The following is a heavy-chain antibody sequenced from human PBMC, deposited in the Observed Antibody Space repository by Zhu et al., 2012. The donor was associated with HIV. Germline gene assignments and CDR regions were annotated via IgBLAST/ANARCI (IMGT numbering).Heavy chain of an antibody. CDR2: IYTSGST. CDR3: ARVTTYRSGSYSEYYFDY. V-gene: IGHV4-4*09. CDR1: GGSINGYY. Sequence: QVQLQESGPGLVKPSEALSLNCTVSGGSINGYYWSWIRQPPGKGLEWIGYIYTSGSTNYNPSLKSRVTISLDTSKNHFSLKLTSVTAADTAVYYCARVTTYRSGSYSEYYFDYWGQGTLVTVSS. J-gene: IGHJ4*02. D-gene: IGHD1-26*01.